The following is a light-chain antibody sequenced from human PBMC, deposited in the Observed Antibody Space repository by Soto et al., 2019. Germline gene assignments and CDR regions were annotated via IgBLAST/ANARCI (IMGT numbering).Light chain of an antibody. Sequence: QSVLTQPPSASGTPGQRVNISCYGSSSNIGSNTVNWYQQLPGTAPKILIYSNNQRPSGVPDRFSGSKSATSASLAISGLQSEDEADYYCAAWDDSLNGPVFGEGSQLTVL. CDR2: SNN. V-gene: IGLV1-44*01. J-gene: IGLJ3*02. CDR3: AAWDDSLNGPV. CDR1: SSNIGSNT.